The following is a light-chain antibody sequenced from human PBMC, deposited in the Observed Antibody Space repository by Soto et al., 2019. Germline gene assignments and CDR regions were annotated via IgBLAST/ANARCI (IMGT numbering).Light chain of an antibody. V-gene: IGKV3-11*01. CDR1: QTVSTY. Sequence: EIVLTQSPVTLSLSPGDRATLSCRASQTVSTYLAWYQQKPGQAPRLLIYDASNRATGIPAGFSGSGAGTDFILTISSLQPEDFAVYYCQQRNNWPPDITFGQGTRLDIK. J-gene: IGKJ5*01. CDR3: QQRNNWPPDIT. CDR2: DAS.